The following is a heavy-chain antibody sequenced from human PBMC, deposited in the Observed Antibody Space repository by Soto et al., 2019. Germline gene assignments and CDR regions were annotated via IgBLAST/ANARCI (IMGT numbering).Heavy chain of an antibody. CDR2: IKSDGSTT. Sequence: EVQLVESGGGLVQPGGSLRLSCAASGFTFSSYWMHWVRQAPGKGLVWVSLIKSDGSTTNYADSVKGRFTISRDNAKNTLYLQMNSLRAEDTAVHYCARDVGYSLTMWGQGTLVTVSS. CDR1: GFTFSSYW. V-gene: IGHV3-74*01. J-gene: IGHJ4*02. CDR3: ARDVGYSLTM. D-gene: IGHD5-18*01.